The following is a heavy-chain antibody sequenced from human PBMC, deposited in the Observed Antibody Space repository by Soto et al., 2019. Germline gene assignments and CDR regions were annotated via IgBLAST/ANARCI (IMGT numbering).Heavy chain of an antibody. CDR2: IYYSGST. Sequence: SETLSLTCTVSGGSISSYYWSWIRQPPGKGLEWIGYIYYSGSTNYNPSLKSRVTISVDTSKNQFSLKLSSVTAADTAVYYCARDRGEELVGFYYYYGMDVWGQGTTVTVSS. J-gene: IGHJ6*02. D-gene: IGHD6-6*01. CDR3: ARDRGEELVGFYYYYGMDV. CDR1: GGSISSYY. V-gene: IGHV4-59*01.